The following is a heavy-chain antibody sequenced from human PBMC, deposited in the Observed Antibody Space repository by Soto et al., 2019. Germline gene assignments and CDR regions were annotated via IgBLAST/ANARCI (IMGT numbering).Heavy chain of an antibody. CDR3: ARGWRDYYGSGIDY. J-gene: IGHJ4*02. CDR1: GGSISSGDYY. CDR2: IYYSGST. D-gene: IGHD3-10*01. V-gene: IGHV4-30-4*01. Sequence: LSLTCTVSGGSISSGDYYWSWIRQPPGKGLEWIGYIYYSGSTYYNPSLKSRVTISVDTSKNQFSLKLSSVTAADTAVYYCARGWRDYYGSGIDYWGQGTLVTVSS.